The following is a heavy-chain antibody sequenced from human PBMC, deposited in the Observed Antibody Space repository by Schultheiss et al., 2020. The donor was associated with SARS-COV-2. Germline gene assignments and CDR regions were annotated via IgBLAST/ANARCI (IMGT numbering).Heavy chain of an antibody. CDR2: INHSGST. CDR3: ARDGEGATGSSFDY. J-gene: IGHJ4*02. CDR1: GGSFSGYY. V-gene: IGHV4-34*01. Sequence: SETLSLTCAVYGGSFSGYYWSWIRQPPGKGLEWIGEINHSGSTNYNPSLKSRVTISVDTSKNQFSLKLSSVTAADTAVYYCARDGEGATGSSFDYWGQGTLVTVSS. D-gene: IGHD1-26*01.